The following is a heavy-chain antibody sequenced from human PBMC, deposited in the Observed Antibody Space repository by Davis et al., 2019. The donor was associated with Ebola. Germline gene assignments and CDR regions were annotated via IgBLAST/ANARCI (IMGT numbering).Heavy chain of an antibody. J-gene: IGHJ6*02. V-gene: IGHV4-34*01. D-gene: IGHD3-9*01. CDR2: INHSGST. Sequence: MPSETLSLTCAVYGGSFSGYYWSWIRQPPGKGLEWIGEINHSGSTNYNPSLKSRVTISVDTSKNQFSLKLSSVTAADTAVYYCARGLGDFLTGYPLYYYYGMDVWGQGTTVTVSS. CDR1: GGSFSGYY. CDR3: ARGLGDFLTGYPLYYYYGMDV.